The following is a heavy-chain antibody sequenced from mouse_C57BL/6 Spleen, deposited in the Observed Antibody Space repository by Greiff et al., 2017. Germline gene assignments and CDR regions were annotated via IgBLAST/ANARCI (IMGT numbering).Heavy chain of an antibody. V-gene: IGHV5-17*01. CDR2: ISSGSSTI. Sequence: DVKLVESGGGLVKPGGSLKLSCAASGFTFSDYGMHWVRQAPEKGLEWVAYISSGSSTIYYADTVKGRFTISRDNAKNTLFLQMASLRSEDTARYYCARALYDYGFAYWGQGTLVTVSA. J-gene: IGHJ3*01. D-gene: IGHD2-4*01. CDR1: GFTFSDYG. CDR3: ARALYDYGFAY.